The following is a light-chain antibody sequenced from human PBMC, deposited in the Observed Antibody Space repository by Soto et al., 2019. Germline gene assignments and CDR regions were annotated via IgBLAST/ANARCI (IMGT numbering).Light chain of an antibody. CDR1: QSVLYSSNNKNY. J-gene: IGKJ2*01. CDR2: WAS. CDR3: QQYYSSPLYT. Sequence: DIVLTQSPDSLAVSLGERATINCKSSQSVLYSSNNKNYLAWYQQRPGQPPKLLIYWASIRESGVPDRFSGSGSGTDFNLTISSLQAEDVAVYYCQQYYSSPLYTFGQGTKLEIK. V-gene: IGKV4-1*01.